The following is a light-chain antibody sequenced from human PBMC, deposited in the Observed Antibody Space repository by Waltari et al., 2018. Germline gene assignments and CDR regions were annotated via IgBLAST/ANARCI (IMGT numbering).Light chain of an antibody. V-gene: IGKV3-11*01. Sequence: EIVLTQSPATLSLSPGERATLSCRASQSVSIYLAWYQQKPGQSPRLLIYDASNRATGIPARFSGSGSGIDFTLTISSLEPEDFAVYYSQQRSNWYTFGQGTKLEIK. CDR1: QSVSIY. J-gene: IGKJ2*01. CDR3: QQRSNWYT. CDR2: DAS.